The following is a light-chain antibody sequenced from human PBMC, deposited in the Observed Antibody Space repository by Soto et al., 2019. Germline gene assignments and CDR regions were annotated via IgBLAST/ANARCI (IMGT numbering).Light chain of an antibody. CDR3: QVYGPSPPIT. Sequence: EIVLTQSPATPSVSPWERSALSCSASQSVSSYLAWFQQKPGQAPRLLIFDASDRPTGIPARFSGSGSGTGFTLTISSLQSEDFAVYYCQVYGPSPPITFGQGTRLEIK. CDR1: QSVSSY. CDR2: DAS. J-gene: IGKJ5*01. V-gene: IGKV3-11*01.